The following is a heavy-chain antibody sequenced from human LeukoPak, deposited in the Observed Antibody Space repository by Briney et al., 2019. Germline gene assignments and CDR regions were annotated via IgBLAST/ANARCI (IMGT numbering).Heavy chain of an antibody. Sequence: SETLSLTGTVSGGSISSYYWSWIRQPPGKGLEWIGYIYNSGSTNYNPSLKSRVTISVDTSKNQLSLKLSSVTAADTAVYYCARGGCSSTSCYGIYYYYYMDVWGKGTTVTVSS. CDR2: IYNSGST. CDR3: ARGGCSSTSCYGIYYYYYMDV. D-gene: IGHD2-2*01. V-gene: IGHV4-59*01. J-gene: IGHJ6*03. CDR1: GGSISSYY.